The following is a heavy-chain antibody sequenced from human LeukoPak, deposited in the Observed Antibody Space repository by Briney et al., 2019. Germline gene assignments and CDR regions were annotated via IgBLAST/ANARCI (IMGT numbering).Heavy chain of an antibody. Sequence: GGSLRLSCTASGFAFQAFEMHWVRQVPGKGLEWVSLIKSDGGKTDYADSVRGRFTISRDNGENSLYLQTNSLRSEDSALYYCATWAFYHGVDVWGQGTMVTVSS. D-gene: IGHD1-26*01. J-gene: IGHJ6*02. CDR2: IKSDGGKT. V-gene: IGHV3-43*02. CDR1: GFAFQAFE. CDR3: ATWAFYHGVDV.